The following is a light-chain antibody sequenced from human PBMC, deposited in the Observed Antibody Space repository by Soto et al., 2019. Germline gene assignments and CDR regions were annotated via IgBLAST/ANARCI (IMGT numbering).Light chain of an antibody. Sequence: ESVLTQSPGTLSLSPGERAALSCRASQSVSSSYLAWDQQKSGQAPRLLIYAASTRATGIPDRFSGSGSGTDFTLTISRREPEDLAVSFYQLYDSSPPTYTFGPGTKLEIK. CDR2: AAS. CDR3: QLYDSSPPTYT. V-gene: IGKV3-20*01. J-gene: IGKJ2*01. CDR1: QSVSSSY.